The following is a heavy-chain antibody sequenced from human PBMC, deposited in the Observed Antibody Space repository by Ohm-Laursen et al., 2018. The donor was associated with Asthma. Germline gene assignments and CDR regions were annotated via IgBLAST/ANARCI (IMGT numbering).Heavy chain of an antibody. V-gene: IGHV3-21*01. Sequence: SLRLSCSASGYTFSRYSIHWVRQIPGKGLEWVASISTASSFIYYADSVRGRFTTSRDNARNSVYLQMNSLRAEDTAVYYCARDMQAPRFDYWGQGTLVTVSS. CDR3: ARDMQAPRFDY. J-gene: IGHJ4*02. CDR2: ISTASSFI. D-gene: IGHD2-2*01. CDR1: GYTFSRYS.